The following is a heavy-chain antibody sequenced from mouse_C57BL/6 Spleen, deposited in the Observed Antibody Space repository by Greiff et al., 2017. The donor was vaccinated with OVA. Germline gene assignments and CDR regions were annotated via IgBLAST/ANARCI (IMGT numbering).Heavy chain of an antibody. Sequence: QVQLQQSGAELMKPGASVKLSCKASGYTFTGYWIEWVKQRPGHGLEWIGEILPGRGSTNYNEKFKGKATFTADTSSNTAYMQLSSLTTEDSAIYYCARGVITTVVASDWDFGVWGTGATVTVAS. D-gene: IGHD1-1*01. CDR3: ARGVITTVVASDWDFGV. J-gene: IGHJ1*03. CDR1: GYTFTGYW. V-gene: IGHV1-9*01. CDR2: ILPGRGST.